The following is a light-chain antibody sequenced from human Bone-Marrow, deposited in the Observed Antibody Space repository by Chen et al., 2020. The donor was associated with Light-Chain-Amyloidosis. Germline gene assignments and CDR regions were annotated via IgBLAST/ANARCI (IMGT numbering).Light chain of an antibody. J-gene: IGLJ3*02. V-gene: IGLV3-21*03. CDR1: NIGTTS. CDR2: DDR. Sequence: YVLTQPSSVSVAPGTTATIACGGNNIGTTSVHWYQQTPGQAPLLVVYDDRDRPSGIPERLSGSNSGNTATLTISRVEAGDEADYYCQVWDRSSDRPVFGGGTKLTVL. CDR3: QVWDRSSDRPV.